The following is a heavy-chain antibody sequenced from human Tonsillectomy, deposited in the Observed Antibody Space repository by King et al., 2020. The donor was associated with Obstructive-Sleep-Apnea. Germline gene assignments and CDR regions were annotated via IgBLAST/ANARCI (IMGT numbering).Heavy chain of an antibody. Sequence: QVQLQQWGAGLLKPSETLSLTCAVYGGSFSGYYWSWIRQPPGKGLEWIGEINHSGSTNCNPSLKSRVTISVDTSKNQFSLKLSSVTAADTAVYYCARGEYDSSGIPMDVWGQGTTVTVSS. D-gene: IGHD3-22*01. CDR1: GGSFSGYY. CDR3: ARGEYDSSGIPMDV. J-gene: IGHJ6*02. V-gene: IGHV4-34*01. CDR2: INHSGST.